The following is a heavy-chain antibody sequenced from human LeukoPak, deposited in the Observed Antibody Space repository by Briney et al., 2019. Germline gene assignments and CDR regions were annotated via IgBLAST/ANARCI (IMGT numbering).Heavy chain of an antibody. V-gene: IGHV1-69*13. Sequence: SVKVSCKASGGTFSSYAISWVRQAPGQGLEWMGGIIPIFDTADYAQKFQGRVTITADESTSTAYMELSSLRSEDTAVFYCARISLGAIWGYYYGMDVWGQGTTVTVSS. CDR3: ARISLGAIWGYYYGMDV. CDR2: IIPIFDTA. CDR1: GGTFSSYA. J-gene: IGHJ6*02. D-gene: IGHD1-26*01.